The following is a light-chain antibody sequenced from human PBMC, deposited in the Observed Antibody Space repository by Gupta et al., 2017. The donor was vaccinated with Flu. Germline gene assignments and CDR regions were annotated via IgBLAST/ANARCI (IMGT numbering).Light chain of an antibody. V-gene: IGLV4-69*01. CDR2: VIIYGSH. J-gene: IGLJ1*01. CDR3: PNWGNGLQWV. Sequence: KLTCTLSSGPTSYAIAWHQQQPQKAPPFSMKVIIYGSHTKGDGIPDRFSGSSAGAAPYLTTSSLQSEDDSYYYCPNWGNGLQWVFGTGTKVTVL. CDR1: SGPTSYA.